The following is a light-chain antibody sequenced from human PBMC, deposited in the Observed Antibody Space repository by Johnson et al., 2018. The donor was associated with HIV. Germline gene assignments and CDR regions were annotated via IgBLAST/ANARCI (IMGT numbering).Light chain of an antibody. V-gene: IGLV1-51*01. CDR1: SSNIESDY. CDR3: GAWDSSLNAYV. CDR2: DNN. J-gene: IGLJ1*01. Sequence: SVSAAPGQKVDISCSGSSSNIESDYVSWYQQLPGTAPKLLIYDNNKRPSGIPDRFFGSKSGTSATLDITGLQTGDEGDYYCGAWDSSLNAYVFGTGTKVTVL.